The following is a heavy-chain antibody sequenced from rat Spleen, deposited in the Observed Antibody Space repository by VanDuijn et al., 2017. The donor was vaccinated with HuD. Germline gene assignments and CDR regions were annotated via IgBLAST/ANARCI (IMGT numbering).Heavy chain of an antibody. J-gene: IGHJ4*01. CDR2: ISPSGGRT. Sequence: EVQLVESGGGLVQPGRSLKLSCAASGFTFSSYDMAWVRQAPTKGLEWVASISPSGGRTYYRDSVKGRFTISRENAENTVYLQMNSLRSEDTATYYCVKEANYGGLMDAWGQGASVTVSS. CDR1: GFTFSSYD. V-gene: IGHV5S13*01. CDR3: VKEANYGGLMDA. D-gene: IGHD1-11*01.